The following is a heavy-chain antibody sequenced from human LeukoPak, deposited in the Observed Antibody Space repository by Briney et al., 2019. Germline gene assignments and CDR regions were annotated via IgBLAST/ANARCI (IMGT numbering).Heavy chain of an antibody. CDR1: GYMFIGYY. D-gene: IGHD3-22*01. Sequence: GASVKVSCKASGYMFIGYYIHWVRQAPGQGLEWMGWINPNSGGTNYAQKFRGRVTMTRAPSINTAYMEVISLASDDTAVYYCARDSSITTPRGGFDIWGQGTKATVSS. CDR2: INPNSGGT. CDR3: ARDSSITTPRGGFDI. J-gene: IGHJ3*02. V-gene: IGHV1-2*02.